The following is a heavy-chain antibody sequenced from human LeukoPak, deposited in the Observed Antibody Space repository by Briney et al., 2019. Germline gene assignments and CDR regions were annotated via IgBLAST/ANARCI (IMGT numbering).Heavy chain of an antibody. J-gene: IGHJ6*02. D-gene: IGHD6-13*01. CDR1: GYSISSGYY. V-gene: IGHV4-38-2*02. Sequence: PSETLSLTCTVSGYSISSGYYWGWIRQPPGKGLQWLGSIYHSGSTNYNPSLKSRVTISVDTSKNQFSLKLSSVTAADTAVYYCARLSSSWSTYSYYYGMDVWGQGTTVTVSS. CDR2: IYHSGST. CDR3: ARLSSSWSTYSYYYGMDV.